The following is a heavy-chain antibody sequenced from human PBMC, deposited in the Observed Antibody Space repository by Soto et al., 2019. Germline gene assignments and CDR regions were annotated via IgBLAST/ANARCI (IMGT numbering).Heavy chain of an antibody. CDR2: IYSSGST. CDR3: ARDTQRGYSGYFDS. V-gene: IGHV4-31*03. D-gene: IGHD5-12*01. J-gene: IGHJ4*02. Sequence: QVQLQESGPGLVKPSQTLSLSCTVSGGSLSSGGYYWSWIRQHPGKVLEWIGFIYSSGSTYYNPSQKSRVTISVDTSQNQFSLKLSSVTAAATAVYYSARDTQRGYSGYFDSWGQGTLVTVSS. CDR1: GGSLSSGGYY.